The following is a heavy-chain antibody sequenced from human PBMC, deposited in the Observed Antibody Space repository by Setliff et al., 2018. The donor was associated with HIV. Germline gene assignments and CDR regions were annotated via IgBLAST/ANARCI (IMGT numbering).Heavy chain of an antibody. D-gene: IGHD3-3*01. V-gene: IGHV1-18*01. CDR2: ISAYNGNT. Sequence: ASVKVSCKASGYTFTSYGISWVRQAPGQGLEWMGWISAYNGNTNYAQKLQGRVTMTTDTSSSTAYLDLRSLRSDDTAVYYCARDSANFWSGYYAAFDYWGQGTLVTVSS. CDR1: GYTFTSYG. J-gene: IGHJ4*02. CDR3: ARDSANFWSGYYAAFDY.